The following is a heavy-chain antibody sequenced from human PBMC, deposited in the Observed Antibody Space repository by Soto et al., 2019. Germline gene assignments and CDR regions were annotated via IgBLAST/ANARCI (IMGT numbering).Heavy chain of an antibody. CDR3: ARELESSDSSSLPFYGMDV. CDR1: GFTFSSYA. D-gene: IGHD6-13*01. V-gene: IGHV3-30-3*01. J-gene: IGHJ6*02. Sequence: QVQLVESGGGVVQPGRSLRLSCAASGFTFSSYAMHWVRQAPGKGLEWVAVISYDGSNKYYADSVKGRFTISRDNSKNTLYLQMNGLRAEDTAVYYCARELESSDSSSLPFYGMDVWGQGTTVNVSS. CDR2: ISYDGSNK.